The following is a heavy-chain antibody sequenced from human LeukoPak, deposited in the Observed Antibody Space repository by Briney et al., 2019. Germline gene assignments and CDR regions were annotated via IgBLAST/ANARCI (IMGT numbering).Heavy chain of an antibody. CDR1: GGSISSSSYY. Sequence: SETLSLTCTVSGGSISSSSYYWGWIRQPPGKGLEWIGSIYYSGSTYYNPSLKSRVTISVDTSKNQFSLKLSSVTAADTAVYYCARAESGDNWFDPWGQGTLVTVSS. V-gene: IGHV4-39*07. CDR2: IYYSGST. CDR3: ARAESGDNWFDP. J-gene: IGHJ5*02. D-gene: IGHD2-15*01.